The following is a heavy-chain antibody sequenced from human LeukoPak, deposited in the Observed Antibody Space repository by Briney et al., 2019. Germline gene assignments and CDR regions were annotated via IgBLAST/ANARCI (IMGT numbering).Heavy chain of an antibody. CDR1: GFTFSSYE. CDR2: ISSSGSTI. CDR3: ARPDTVHAFDI. Sequence: SGGSLRLSCAASGFTFSSYEMNWVRQAPGEGLEWVSYISSSGSTIYYADSVKGRFTISRDNAKNSLYLQMNSLRAEDTAVYYCARPDTVHAFDIWGQGTMVTVSS. J-gene: IGHJ3*02. D-gene: IGHD5-18*01. V-gene: IGHV3-48*03.